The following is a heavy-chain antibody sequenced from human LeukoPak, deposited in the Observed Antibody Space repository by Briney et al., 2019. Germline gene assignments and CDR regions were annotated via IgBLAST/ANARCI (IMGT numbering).Heavy chain of an antibody. CDR3: ARVSSSSWYNY. V-gene: IGHV1-8*03. J-gene: IGHJ4*02. CDR2: MNPNSGNT. D-gene: IGHD6-13*01. Sequence: ASVKVSCTASGYTFTSYDINWVRQATGQGLEWMGWMNPNSGNTGYAQKFQGRVTITRNTSISTAYMKLSSLRSEDTAVYYCARVSSSSWYNYWGQGTLVTVSS. CDR1: GYTFTSYD.